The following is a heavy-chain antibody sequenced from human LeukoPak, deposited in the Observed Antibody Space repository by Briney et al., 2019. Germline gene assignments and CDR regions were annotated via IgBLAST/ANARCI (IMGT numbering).Heavy chain of an antibody. D-gene: IGHD6-19*01. J-gene: IGHJ3*02. V-gene: IGHV1-8*01. CDR1: GYTLTSYD. CDR3: ARGGLYSSGQAFDI. CDR2: MNPNSGNT. Sequence: ASVKVSCKASGYTLTSYDINWVRQATGQGLEWMGWMNPNSGNTGYAQKFQGRVTITADESTSTAYMELSSLRSEDTAVYSCARGGLYSSGQAFDIWCQGTMVTVSS.